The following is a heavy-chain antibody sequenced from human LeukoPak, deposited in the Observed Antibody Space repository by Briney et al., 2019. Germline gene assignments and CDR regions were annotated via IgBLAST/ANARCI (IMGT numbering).Heavy chain of an antibody. CDR3: AGWGIAAAGTVY. Sequence: SETLSLTCTVSGGSISSYYWSWIRQPAGKGLEWIGRIYTSGSTNYNPSLKSRVTMSVDTSKNQFSPKLSSVTAADTAVYYCAGWGIAAAGTVYWGQGTLVTVSS. CDR1: GGSISSYY. CDR2: IYTSGST. V-gene: IGHV4-4*07. J-gene: IGHJ4*02. D-gene: IGHD6-13*01.